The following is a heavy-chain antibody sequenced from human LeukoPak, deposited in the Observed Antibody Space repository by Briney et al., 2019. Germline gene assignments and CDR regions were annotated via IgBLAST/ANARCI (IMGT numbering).Heavy chain of an antibody. CDR3: ARDQPPRGPTTVTKGLFDY. Sequence: PGGSLRLSRAASGFTLSSYCMNCVRQAPGRGLEWVSSIRSTSYIFYEASEKGRFTISRDNPKNSLYLQMNSLRAEDTAVYYCARDQPPRGPTTVTKGLFDYWGQEPWSPSPQ. D-gene: IGHD4-17*01. CDR1: GFTLSSYC. V-gene: IGHV3-21*01. J-gene: IGHJ4*01. CDR2: IRSTSYI.